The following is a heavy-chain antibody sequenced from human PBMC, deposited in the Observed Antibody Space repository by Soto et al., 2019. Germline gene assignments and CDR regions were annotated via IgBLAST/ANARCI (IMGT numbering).Heavy chain of an antibody. D-gene: IGHD6-6*01. CDR1: GYTFTSYA. Sequence: ASVKVSSKASGYTFTSYAMHWVRQAPGQRLEWMGWINAGNGNTKYSQKFQGRVTITRDTSASTAYMELSSLRSEDTAVYYCARDEAYSSSSVDYYYYGMDVWGQGTTVTSP. V-gene: IGHV1-3*01. CDR3: ARDEAYSSSSVDYYYYGMDV. CDR2: INAGNGNT. J-gene: IGHJ6*02.